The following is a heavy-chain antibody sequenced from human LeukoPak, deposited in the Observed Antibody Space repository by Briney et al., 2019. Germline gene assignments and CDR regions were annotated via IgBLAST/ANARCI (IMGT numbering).Heavy chain of an antibody. Sequence: SETLSLTCTVSGGSISSYYWSWIRQPPGKGLEWIGYIYYSGSINYNPSLKSQVTISVDTSKNQFSLKLSSVTAADTALYYCARRFIGHSASWGAFDIWGQGTMVTVSS. V-gene: IGHV4-59*01. D-gene: IGHD3-16*01. CDR3: ARRFIGHSASWGAFDI. J-gene: IGHJ3*02. CDR2: IYYSGSI. CDR1: GGSISSYY.